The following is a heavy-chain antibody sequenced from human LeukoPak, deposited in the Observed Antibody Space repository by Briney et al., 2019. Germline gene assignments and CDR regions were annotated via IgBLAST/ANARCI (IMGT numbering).Heavy chain of an antibody. V-gene: IGHV4-34*01. CDR1: GGSFSGHY. CDR2: IKHSGIR. Sequence: SETLSLTCAVYGGSFSGHYWNWIRQPPGKGLEWIGEIKHSGIRNYNPSLKSRVTISLDTSKNQFSLKLSSVTAADTAVYYCARGTLYSGWSYYFDYWGQGSQVTVSS. D-gene: IGHD6-19*01. CDR3: ARGTLYSGWSYYFDY. J-gene: IGHJ4*02.